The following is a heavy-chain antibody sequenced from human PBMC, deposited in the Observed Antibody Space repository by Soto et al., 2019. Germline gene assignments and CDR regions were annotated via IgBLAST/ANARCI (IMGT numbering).Heavy chain of an antibody. CDR1: GGCIGSYY. CDR3: ARDSSLTWFDP. CDR2: IYYTGTT. V-gene: IGHV4-59*01. J-gene: IGHJ5*02. Sequence: SETLSLTCAVSGGCIGSYYWSCIRQPPGKRLEWIGYIYYTGTTYYTPPLKSPVTISVATSKHQFSLKLPSVTAADTAVYYCARDSSLTWFDPWGQGTLVTVSS. D-gene: IGHD2-2*01.